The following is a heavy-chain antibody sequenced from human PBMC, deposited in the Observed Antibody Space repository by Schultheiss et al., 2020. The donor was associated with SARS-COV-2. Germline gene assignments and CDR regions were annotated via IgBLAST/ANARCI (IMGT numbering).Heavy chain of an antibody. CDR2: IYSGGST. CDR1: GFTFSSYA. J-gene: IGHJ5*02. CDR3: ARITHLSGWFDP. V-gene: IGHV3-23*03. D-gene: IGHD1-20*01. Sequence: GGSLRLSCAASGFTFSSYAMSWVRQAPGKGLEWVSVIYSGGSTYYADSVKGRFTISRDNAKNTLYLQMNSLRAEDTAVYYCARITHLSGWFDPWGQGTLVTVSS.